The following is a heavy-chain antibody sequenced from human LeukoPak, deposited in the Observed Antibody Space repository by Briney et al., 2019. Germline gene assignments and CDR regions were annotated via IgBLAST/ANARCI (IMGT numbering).Heavy chain of an antibody. J-gene: IGHJ5*02. CDR2: IYDGGST. V-gene: IGHV4-4*07. Sequence: SETLSLACTVSGGSVNSYYLSWIRQPAGKTLEWIGRIYDGGSTNYNPSLKSRVTMSVDTSKNQISLKLKSVTAADTAVYYCARDSGTSGEVKFDPWGQGALVTVSS. D-gene: IGHD3-10*01. CDR3: ARDSGTSGEVKFDP. CDR1: GGSVNSYY.